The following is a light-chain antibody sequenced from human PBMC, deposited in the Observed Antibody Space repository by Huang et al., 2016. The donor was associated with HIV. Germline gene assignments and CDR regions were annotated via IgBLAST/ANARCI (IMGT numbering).Light chain of an antibody. J-gene: IGKJ3*01. CDR3: QQRSSWPPFT. CDR2: DAS. V-gene: IGKV3-11*01. CDR1: QSVSNF. Sequence: EILLPQSPATLSLSPGERATLSCRASQSVSNFLAWYQQSPGQPPRLLIYDASTRATGIPDRFSGSGSCTDFTLTISSLEPEDFAVYYCQQRSSWPPFTFGPGTKVDIK.